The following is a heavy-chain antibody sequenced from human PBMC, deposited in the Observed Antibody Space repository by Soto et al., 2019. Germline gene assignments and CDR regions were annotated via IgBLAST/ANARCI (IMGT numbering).Heavy chain of an antibody. CDR2: IYYSGST. D-gene: IGHD3-3*01. CDR3: ARDFWSGYYTGRYYYGMDV. CDR1: GGSISSGDYY. Sequence: PSEALALTFTVSGGSISSGDYYWSWIRQPPGKGLEWIGYIYYSGSTYYNPSLKSRVTISVDTSKNQFSLKLSSVTAADTAVYYCARDFWSGYYTGRYYYGMDVWGQGTTVT. V-gene: IGHV4-30-4*02. J-gene: IGHJ6*02.